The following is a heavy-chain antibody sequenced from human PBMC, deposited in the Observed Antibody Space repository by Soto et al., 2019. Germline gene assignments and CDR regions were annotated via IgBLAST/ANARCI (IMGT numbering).Heavy chain of an antibody. CDR1: GFTFSSYA. CDR3: ARDQSGIYYYYGMDV. CDR2: ISYDGSNK. J-gene: IGHJ6*02. V-gene: IGHV3-30-3*01. Sequence: AGGSLRLSCAASGFTFSSYAMHWVRQAPGKGLEWVAVISYDGSNKYYADSVKGRFTISRDNSKNTLYLQMNSLRAEDTAVYYCARDQSGIYYYYGMDVWGQGTTVTVSS.